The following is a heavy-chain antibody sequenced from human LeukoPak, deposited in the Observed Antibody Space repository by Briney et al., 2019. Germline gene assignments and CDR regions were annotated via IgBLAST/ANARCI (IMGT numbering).Heavy chain of an antibody. CDR2: IYPGDSDT. CDR1: GYXFTSYW. J-gene: IGHJ5*02. V-gene: IGHV5-51*01. CDR3: ARLPMVRGAVNWFDP. D-gene: IGHD3-10*01. Sequence: GESLKISCNGSGYXFTSYWICWVRQMPGKGLVWMGIIYPGDSDTRYSPSFQGQVTISADKSISTAYLQWSSLKASDTAMYYCARLPMVRGAVNWFDPWGQGTLVTVSS.